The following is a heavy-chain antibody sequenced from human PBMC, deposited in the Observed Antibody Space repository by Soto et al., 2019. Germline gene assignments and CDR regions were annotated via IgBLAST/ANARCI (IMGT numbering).Heavy chain of an antibody. D-gene: IGHD2-21*02. J-gene: IGHJ5*02. V-gene: IGHV1-3*01. CDR1: GYPFTSYG. CDR2: INAANGDT. Sequence: ASVQVSCKASGYPFTSYGIHWVRQAPGQRLEWMGWINAANGDTKYSPKFQGRVTITRDTSASTAYMELSSLRSEDTAVYYCVRRHVSETGSDRFDHWGQATLVTVA. CDR3: VRRHVSETGSDRFDH.